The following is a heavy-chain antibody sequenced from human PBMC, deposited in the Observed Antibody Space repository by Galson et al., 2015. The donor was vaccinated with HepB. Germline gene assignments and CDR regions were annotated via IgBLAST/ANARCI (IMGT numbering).Heavy chain of an antibody. V-gene: IGHV1-3*01. J-gene: IGHJ5*02. D-gene: IGHD5/OR15-5a*01. Sequence: SVKVSCKASGYTFTTYAMHWVRQAPGQRLEWMGWINAGNGTTKYSQKFQGRVTITRDTSASTAYLELTSLRSEDTAVYYCARHVSVNWFDPWGRGTLVTVSS. CDR2: INAGNGTT. CDR3: ARHVSVNWFDP. CDR1: GYTFTTYA.